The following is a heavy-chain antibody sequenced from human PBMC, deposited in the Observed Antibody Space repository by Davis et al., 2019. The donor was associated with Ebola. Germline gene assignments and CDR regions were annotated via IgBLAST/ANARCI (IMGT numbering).Heavy chain of an antibody. J-gene: IGHJ6*02. CDR3: ARDQGPGSSPGYYYYGMDV. CDR1: GFTFSSYA. CDR2: ISYDGSNK. Sequence: PGGSLRLSCAASGFTFSSYAMHWVRQAPGKRLEWVAVISYDGSNKYYADSVKGRFTISRDNSKNTLYLQMNSLRAEDTAVYYCARDQGPGSSPGYYYYGMDVWGQGTTVTVSS. D-gene: IGHD6-13*01. V-gene: IGHV3-30*04.